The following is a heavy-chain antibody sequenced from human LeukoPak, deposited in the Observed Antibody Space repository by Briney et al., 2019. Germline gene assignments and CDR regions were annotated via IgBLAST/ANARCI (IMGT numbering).Heavy chain of an antibody. CDR3: ARYSSIFGSRYNWFDP. V-gene: IGHV4-39*01. J-gene: IGHJ5*02. Sequence: PSETLSLTCTVSGGSISSSSYYWGWIRQPPGKGLEWIGSIYYSGSTYYNPSLKSRVTISVDTSKNQFSLELSSVTAADTAVYYCARYSSIFGSRYNWFDPWGQGTLVTVSS. CDR2: IYYSGST. D-gene: IGHD6-13*01. CDR1: GGSISSSSYY.